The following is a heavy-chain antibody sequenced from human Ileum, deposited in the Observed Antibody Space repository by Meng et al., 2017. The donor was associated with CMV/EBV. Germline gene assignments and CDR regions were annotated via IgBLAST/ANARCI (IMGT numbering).Heavy chain of an antibody. J-gene: IGHJ4*02. CDR2: IYHSGST. Sequence: QVYLQQWGAGLLKPSETLTLTSAVYGGSFNDYYWSWIRQSPGKGLEWIGEIYHSGSTNYNPSFKSRVSISVDTSKTQFSLKMYSVTAADTALYYCARTQVVRVFDFWGQGTLVTVSS. CDR3: ARTQVVRVFDF. V-gene: IGHV4-34*01. CDR1: GGSFNDYY. D-gene: IGHD2-21*01.